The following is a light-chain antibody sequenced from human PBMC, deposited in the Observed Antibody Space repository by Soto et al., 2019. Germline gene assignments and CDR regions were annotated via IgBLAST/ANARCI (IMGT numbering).Light chain of an antibody. CDR3: QQRSKGPRAP. CDR1: QSVSSY. Sequence: EIVLTQSPATLSLSPGERATLSCRASQSVSSYLAWYQQKPGQAPRLLLYDASNRATGIPARFSGSGSGTDFTLTISSLEPEDFAVYYCQQRSKGPRAPFGQGKRLEIK. CDR2: DAS. J-gene: IGKJ5*01. V-gene: IGKV3-11*01.